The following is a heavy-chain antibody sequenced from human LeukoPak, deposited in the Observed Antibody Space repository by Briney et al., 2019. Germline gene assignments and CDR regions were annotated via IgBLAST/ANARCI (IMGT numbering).Heavy chain of an antibody. J-gene: IGHJ5*02. CDR3: ARDFGPTPQWLVRGRPKYNWFDP. CDR2: TYYRSKWYN. V-gene: IGHV6-1*01. D-gene: IGHD6-19*01. CDR1: GDSVSSNSAA. Sequence: SQTLSLTCAISGDSVSSNSAAWNWIRQSPSRGLEWLGRTYYRSKWYNDYAVSVKSRITINPDTSKNQFSLQLNSVTPEDTAVYYCARDFGPTPQWLVRGRPKYNWFDPWGQGTLVTVSS.